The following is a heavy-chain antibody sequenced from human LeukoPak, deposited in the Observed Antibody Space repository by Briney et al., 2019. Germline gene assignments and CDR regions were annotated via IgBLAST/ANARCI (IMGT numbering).Heavy chain of an antibody. V-gene: IGHV3-21*01. CDR3: ARDGAVGSGNEFDH. J-gene: IGHJ4*02. Sequence: PRGSLRLSCAPSGFTFSTYNMNWVRQAPGKGLEWVSSISSSSSDIYYADSMKGRFAISRDNAKNSVYLQMNSLRAEDTAVYYCARDGAVGSGNEFDHWGQGTLVTVSS. CDR1: GFTFSTYN. CDR2: ISSSSSDI. D-gene: IGHD5-12*01.